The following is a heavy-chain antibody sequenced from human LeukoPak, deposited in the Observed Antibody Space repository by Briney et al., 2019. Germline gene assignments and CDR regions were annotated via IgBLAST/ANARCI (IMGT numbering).Heavy chain of an antibody. D-gene: IGHD2-21*02. CDR2: IHPDGNEK. Sequence: PGGSLRLSCTASGFIFSTYWMSWVRQAPGKGLEWVANIHPDGNEKYHVDSVKGRFTISRDNAKNSLYLQMNSLRVEDTAVYYCARGDDFSGDYWGQGTLVTVSS. CDR1: GFIFSTYW. V-gene: IGHV3-7*04. CDR3: ARGDDFSGDY. J-gene: IGHJ4*02.